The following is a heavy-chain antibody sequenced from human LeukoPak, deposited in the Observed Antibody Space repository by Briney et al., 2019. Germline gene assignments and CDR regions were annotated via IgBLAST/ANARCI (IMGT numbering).Heavy chain of an antibody. V-gene: IGHV1-18*01. D-gene: IGHD6-6*01. CDR3: ARVWSSSSSNLDY. CDR1: GYTFTTYD. CDR2: ISAYNANT. Sequence: GASVKVSCKASGYTFTTYDINWVRQAPGQGLEWMGWISAYNANTNYAQKLQGRVTMTTDTSTTTAYMELRSLRSDDTAVYYCARVWSSSSSNLDYWGRGTLVTVSS. J-gene: IGHJ4*02.